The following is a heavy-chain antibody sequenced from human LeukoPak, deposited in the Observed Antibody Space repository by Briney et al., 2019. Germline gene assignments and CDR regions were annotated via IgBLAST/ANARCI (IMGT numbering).Heavy chain of an antibody. CDR1: GFTFSSYA. CDR3: AKKAYSDFMWYFDY. Sequence: GGSLRLSCAASGFTFSSYAMNWVRQAPGKGLEWVSGISGSGGSTYYADSVKGRFTISRDNSKNTLYPQMNSLRAEDTAVYYCAKKAYSDFMWYFDYWGQGTLVTVSS. CDR2: ISGSGGST. D-gene: IGHD4-11*01. J-gene: IGHJ4*02. V-gene: IGHV3-23*01.